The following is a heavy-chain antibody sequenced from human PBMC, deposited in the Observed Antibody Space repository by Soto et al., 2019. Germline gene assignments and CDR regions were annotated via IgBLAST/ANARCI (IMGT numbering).Heavy chain of an antibody. J-gene: IGHJ5*02. V-gene: IGHV4-34*01. CDR3: ARALTYYDILTGYSRFDP. CDR2: INHSGST. D-gene: IGHD3-9*01. CDR1: GGSFSGYY. Sequence: QVQLQQWGAGLLKPSETLSLTCAVYGGSFSGYYWSWIRQPPGKGLEWIGEINHSGSTNYNPSIKSRVTISVDTTKNQFSLKLSAVTAADTAVYYCARALTYYDILTGYSRFDPWGQGTLVTVSS.